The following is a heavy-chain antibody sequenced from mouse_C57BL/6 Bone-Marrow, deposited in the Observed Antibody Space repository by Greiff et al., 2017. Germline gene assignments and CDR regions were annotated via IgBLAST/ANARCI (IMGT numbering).Heavy chain of an antibody. CDR1: GYTFTGYW. CDR2: ILPGSGST. J-gene: IGHJ1*03. V-gene: IGHV1-9*01. Sequence: VQLQQSGAELMKPGASVKLSCKATGYTFTGYWIEWVKQRPGHGLEWIGEILPGSGSTNYNEKFKGKATFTADTSSNTAYIQLSSLTTEDSAIYYCASSSSYYGSSGWYFDVWGTGTTVTVSS. D-gene: IGHD1-1*01. CDR3: ASSSSYYGSSGWYFDV.